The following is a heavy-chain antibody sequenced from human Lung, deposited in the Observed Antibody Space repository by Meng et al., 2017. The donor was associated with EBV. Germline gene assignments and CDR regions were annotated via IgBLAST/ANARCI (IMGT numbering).Heavy chain of an antibody. CDR3: ARDPNYYGLGSYFDH. CDR1: GFTFSSNA. D-gene: IGHD3-10*01. V-gene: IGHV3-30*03. J-gene: IGHJ4*01. CDR2: ISNDGSNK. Sequence: QVQLVDSGXGVVHPXRSRRLXXXSSGFTFSSNAMHWVRQAPGKGLEWVAVISNDGSNKFYADSVKGRFTVSRDNSRNTLYVQMNYLRPEDTAVYYCARDPNYYGLGSYFDHWGHGPLVTVSS.